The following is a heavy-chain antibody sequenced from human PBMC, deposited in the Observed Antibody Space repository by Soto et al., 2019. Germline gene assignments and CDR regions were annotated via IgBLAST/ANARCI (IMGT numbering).Heavy chain of an antibody. CDR2: IYNGERT. CDR1: GASIRNFY. D-gene: IGHD6-19*01. CDR3: AQTAGWPGFDY. Sequence: QVHLQESGPGLVKPSETMSLTCTASGASIRNFYWNWVRQFPGKGLEWIGHIYNGERTNYNPSLKSGVTISVDTSKNPFALKLSSVTLADTVGYYFAQTAGWPGFDYWGQGTLVAVSS. J-gene: IGHJ4*02. V-gene: IGHV4-59*01.